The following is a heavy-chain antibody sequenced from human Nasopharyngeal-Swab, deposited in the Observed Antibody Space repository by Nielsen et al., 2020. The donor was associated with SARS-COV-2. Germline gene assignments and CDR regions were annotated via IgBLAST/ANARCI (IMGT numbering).Heavy chain of an antibody. Sequence: ASVKVSCKASGYTFTSYDINWVRQATGQGLEWMGWMNPNSGNTGYAQKFQGRVTMTRNTSISTACMELSSLRSEDTAVYYCARRRVPAATNWFDPWGQGTLVTVSS. CDR2: MNPNSGNT. CDR3: ARRRVPAATNWFDP. V-gene: IGHV1-8*01. J-gene: IGHJ5*02. D-gene: IGHD2-2*01. CDR1: GYTFTSYD.